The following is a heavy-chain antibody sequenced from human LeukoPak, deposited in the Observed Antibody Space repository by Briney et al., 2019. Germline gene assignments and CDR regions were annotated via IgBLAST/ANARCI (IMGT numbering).Heavy chain of an antibody. D-gene: IGHD2-15*01. V-gene: IGHV1-2*02. Sequence: GASVKVSCKASGYTFTGYYMHWVRQAPGQGLEWVGWVNPNSGGRNYAQKFQGRVTMTMDTSISTAYMELRRLRSDDTAVYCCARDLVVAAVNWFDPWGQGTLVSVSS. J-gene: IGHJ5*02. CDR1: GYTFTGYY. CDR3: ARDLVVAAVNWFDP. CDR2: VNPNSGGR.